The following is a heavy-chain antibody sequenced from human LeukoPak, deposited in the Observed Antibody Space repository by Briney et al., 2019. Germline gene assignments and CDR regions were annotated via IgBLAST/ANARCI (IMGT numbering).Heavy chain of an antibody. D-gene: IGHD5-18*01. J-gene: IGHJ4*02. CDR3: ARASGDTAMVTTPLDFDY. Sequence: SETLSLTCTVSGGSISSYYWNWIRQPPGKGLEWIGFIYYTGSTSYNPSLKSRVTISVDTSKNQFSLKLSSVTAADTAVYYCARASGDTAMVTTPLDFDYWGQGTLVTVSS. CDR2: IYYTGST. CDR1: GGSISSYY. V-gene: IGHV4-59*12.